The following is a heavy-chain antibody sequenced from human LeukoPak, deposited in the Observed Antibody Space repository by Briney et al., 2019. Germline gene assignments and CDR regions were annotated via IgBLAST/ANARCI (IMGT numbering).Heavy chain of an antibody. Sequence: GGSLRLSCAASGFTFSRFAMSWVRQAPGKGLDWVSAISGSGGSTYYADSVKGRFTISRDNSKNTLYLQMNSLRAEDTAVYYCAKSPHGSWWYYFDYWGQGTLVTVSS. CDR2: ISGSGGST. CDR3: AKSPHGSWWYYFDY. CDR1: GFTFSRFA. D-gene: IGHD6-13*01. V-gene: IGHV3-23*01. J-gene: IGHJ4*02.